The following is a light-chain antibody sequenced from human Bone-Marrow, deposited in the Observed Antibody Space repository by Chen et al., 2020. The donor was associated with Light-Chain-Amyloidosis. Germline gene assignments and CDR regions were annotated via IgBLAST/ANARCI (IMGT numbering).Light chain of an antibody. CDR1: QSVSSN. Sequence: EIVMTQSPATLSVSPGERATLSCRASQSVSSNLAWYQQKPGQAPRLLIYGASTRATGIPARISGSGSGTEVTLTISSLQSEDSAVYYCQQYDNWPPYTFGQGTKLEIK. CDR3: QQYDNWPPYT. CDR2: GAS. J-gene: IGKJ2*01. V-gene: IGKV3-15*01.